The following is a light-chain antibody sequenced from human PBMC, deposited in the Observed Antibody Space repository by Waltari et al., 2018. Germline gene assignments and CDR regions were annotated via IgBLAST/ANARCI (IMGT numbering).Light chain of an antibody. Sequence: QSVLTQPPSASGTPGQRVIISCSGSSSNIGSNFVSWYQQLPGTAPKLLIDNNTQRPSGVPVRFSASKSGTSASLAISGLQSEDEADYYCAAWDDSLNGYVFGTGTKVTV. CDR2: NNT. J-gene: IGLJ1*01. CDR3: AAWDDSLNGYV. CDR1: SSNIGSNF. V-gene: IGLV1-44*01.